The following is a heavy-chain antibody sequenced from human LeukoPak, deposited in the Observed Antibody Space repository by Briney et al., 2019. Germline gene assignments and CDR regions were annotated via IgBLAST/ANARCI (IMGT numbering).Heavy chain of an antibody. CDR2: IYYSGST. CDR1: GGSISSSSYY. CDR3: ARHQGVVDL. V-gene: IGHV4-61*05. J-gene: IGHJ2*01. Sequence: SETLSLTCTVSGGSISSSSYYWGWIRQPPGKGLEWVGYIYYSGSTNYNPSLKSRVTMSVDTSKNQFSLKLSSVTVADTAVYYCARHQGVVDLWGRGSLVTVSS. D-gene: IGHD3-3*01.